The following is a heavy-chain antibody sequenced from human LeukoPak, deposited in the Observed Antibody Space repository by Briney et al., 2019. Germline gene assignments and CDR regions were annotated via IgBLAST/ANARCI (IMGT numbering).Heavy chain of an antibody. CDR1: GFTFSSYA. V-gene: IGHV3-30*04. CDR3: ARSSGNYWAAPFDY. J-gene: IGHJ4*02. D-gene: IGHD1-26*01. CDR2: ISYDGSHK. Sequence: GGSLRLSCAASGFTFSSYAMSWVRQAPGRGLEWVAVISYDGSHKYYADSVKGRLTISRDNSKIPVYLQMNSLRAEDTAVYYCARSSGNYWAAPFDYWGQGTLVTVSS.